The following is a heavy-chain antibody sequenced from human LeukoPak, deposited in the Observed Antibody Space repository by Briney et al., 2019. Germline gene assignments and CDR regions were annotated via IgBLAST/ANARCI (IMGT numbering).Heavy chain of an antibody. V-gene: IGHV1-3*01. CDR2: INAGNGNT. Sequence: ASVKVSCKASGYTFTSYAMHWVRQAPGQRLEWMGWINAGNGNTKYSQKFQGRVTITRDTSASTAYMELSSLRSEDTAVYYCARDRRIAAAGRGGENWFDPWGQGTLVTVSS. D-gene: IGHD6-13*01. CDR1: GYTFTSYA. CDR3: ARDRRIAAAGRGGENWFDP. J-gene: IGHJ5*02.